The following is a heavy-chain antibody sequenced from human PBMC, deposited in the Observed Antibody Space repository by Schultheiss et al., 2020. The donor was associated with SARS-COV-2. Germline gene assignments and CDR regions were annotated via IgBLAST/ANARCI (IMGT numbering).Heavy chain of an antibody. CDR2: MHSSGST. J-gene: IGHJ4*02. CDR3: ARDSGSGRYGY. Sequence: SETLSLTCTVSGGSIYSYYWSWIRQPAGKGLEWIGRMHSSGSTNHNPSLKSRLTMSVDTSKNQFSLNLRSVTAADTAVYYCARDSGSGRYGYWGQGTLVTVSS. D-gene: IGHD1-26*01. V-gene: IGHV4-4*07. CDR1: GGSIYSYY.